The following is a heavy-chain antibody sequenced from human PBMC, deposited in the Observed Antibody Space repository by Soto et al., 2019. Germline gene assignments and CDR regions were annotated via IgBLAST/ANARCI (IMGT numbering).Heavy chain of an antibody. V-gene: IGHV1-3*01. J-gene: IGHJ6*02. Sequence: QVQVVQSGAEVKKPGASVKISCKASGYTFTTHAMHWVRQAPGQSLEWMGWINGGTGQTKHSQRFQGSVNITRDTSASTAYMELSSLRSEDTAVYYCARGKGMEENYYYYGLDIWGQGTTVTVSS. D-gene: IGHD1-1*01. CDR1: GYTFTTHA. CDR3: ARGKGMEENYYYYGLDI. CDR2: INGGTGQT.